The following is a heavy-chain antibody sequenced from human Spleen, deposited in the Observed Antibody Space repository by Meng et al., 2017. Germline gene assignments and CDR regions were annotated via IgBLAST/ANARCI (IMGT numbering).Heavy chain of an antibody. CDR3: ARATAAAAKGRWFDP. D-gene: IGHD6-13*01. Sequence: NPPETLSHTCAVYVGSYCVYYWSWIRQPPGKGLEWIGEINHSGSTNYNPSLKSRVTISVDTSKNQFSLKLSSVTAADTAVYYCARATAAAAKGRWFDPWGQGTLVTVSS. J-gene: IGHJ5*02. V-gene: IGHV4-34*01. CDR1: VGSYCVYY. CDR2: INHSGST.